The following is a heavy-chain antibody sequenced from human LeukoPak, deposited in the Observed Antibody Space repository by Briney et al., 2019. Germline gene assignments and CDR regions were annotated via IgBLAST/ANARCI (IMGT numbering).Heavy chain of an antibody. V-gene: IGHV3-23*01. D-gene: IGHD3-22*01. Sequence: GGSLRLSCAASGFTLSSYEFNWVRQAPGRGLEWVSAISGSGGSTYYADSVKGRFTISRDNSKNALFLQMNSLRAEDTAVYYCAIENYYYSSGYYDHWGQGTLVTVSS. CDR1: GFTLSSYE. CDR3: AIENYYYSSGYYDH. J-gene: IGHJ4*02. CDR2: ISGSGGST.